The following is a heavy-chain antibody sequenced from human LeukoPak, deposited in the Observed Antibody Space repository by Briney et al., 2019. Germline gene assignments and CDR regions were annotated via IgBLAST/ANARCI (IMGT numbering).Heavy chain of an antibody. CDR2: TYYRSKWYN. CDR3: ARLSSGYDFWSGYDYYYGMDV. J-gene: IGHJ6*02. CDR1: GDSVSINSAA. Sequence: SPTLSLTSAISGDSVSINSAAWNWIRQSPSRGLEWLGRTYYRSKWYNDYAVSVKSRITINPDTSKNQFSLQLNSVTPEDTAVYYCARLSSGYDFWSGYDYYYGMDVWGQGTTVTVSS. D-gene: IGHD3-3*01. V-gene: IGHV6-1*01.